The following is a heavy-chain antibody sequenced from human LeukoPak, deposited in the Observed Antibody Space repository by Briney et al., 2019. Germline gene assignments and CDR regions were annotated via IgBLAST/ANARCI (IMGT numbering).Heavy chain of an antibody. Sequence: PGGSLRLSCAASGFTFSSYEMNWVRQAPGKGLDWVSLISDSVGGTYYADSVKGRFTISRDNSKNTLYLQMNSLRAEDTAVYYCAKGGSSGWYHLDFWGQGTLVTVSS. CDR1: GFTFSSYE. CDR3: AKGGSSGWYHLDF. CDR2: ISDSVGGT. J-gene: IGHJ4*02. V-gene: IGHV3-23*01. D-gene: IGHD6-19*01.